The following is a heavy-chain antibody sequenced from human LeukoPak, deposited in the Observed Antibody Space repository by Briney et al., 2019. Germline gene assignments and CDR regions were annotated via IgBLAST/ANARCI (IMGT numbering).Heavy chain of an antibody. CDR1: GFTFSSYE. V-gene: IGHV3-48*03. D-gene: IGHD6-19*01. CDR2: ISSSGSTR. J-gene: IGHJ5*02. CDR3: AKKQWRGNWFDP. Sequence: PGGSLRLSCAASGFTFSSYEMNWVRQAPGKGLEWVSYISSSGSTRYYAGSVKGRFSISRDNAKNSLYLQMNSLRAEDTAVYYCAKKQWRGNWFDPWGQGTLVTVSS.